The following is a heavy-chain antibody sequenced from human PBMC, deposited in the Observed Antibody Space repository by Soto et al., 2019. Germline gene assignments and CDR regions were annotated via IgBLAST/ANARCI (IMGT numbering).Heavy chain of an antibody. D-gene: IGHD2-2*01. CDR2: VYPDDSDT. CDR1: GYGFTNYW. J-gene: IGHJ4*02. V-gene: IGHV5-51*01. Sequence: GESLKISCKGSGYGFTNYWLAWVRQVPGKGLEWMGIVYPDDSDTKYGPSFKGQVTISVDKSITTAYLQWSSLKASDTAMYFCASSVVVPSTMNYFDYWAREPWSPSPQ. CDR3: ASSVVVPSTMNYFDY.